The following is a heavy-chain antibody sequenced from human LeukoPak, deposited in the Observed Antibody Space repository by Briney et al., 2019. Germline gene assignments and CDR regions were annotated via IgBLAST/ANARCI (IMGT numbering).Heavy chain of an antibody. J-gene: IGHJ6*03. CDR3: ARGSPPITIFGVVNYMDV. D-gene: IGHD3-3*01. CDR1: GFTFSSYC. V-gene: IGHV3-21*01. Sequence: GGSLRLSCAASGFTFSSYCMNWVRQAPGKGLEWVSSISATGSYIYYADSVKGRFTISRDNAKNSLYLQMNSLRAEDTAVYYCARGSPPITIFGVVNYMDVWGKGTTVTVSS. CDR2: ISATGSYI.